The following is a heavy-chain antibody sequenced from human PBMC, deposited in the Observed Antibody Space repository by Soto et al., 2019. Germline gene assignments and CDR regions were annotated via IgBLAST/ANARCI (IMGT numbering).Heavy chain of an antibody. CDR2: IYWSDEK. Sequence: QITLKESGPTLVKPTQTLTLTCTFSGFSLSISGEGVSRIRQPPGKALEWLALIYWSDEKHYSPSLKNRLTITKDTSKDQVVLTVTNMDPVDTATYYCARLVYRAGGRIFDSWGQGSPVTVSS. J-gene: IGHJ4*02. CDR3: ARLVYRAGGRIFDS. D-gene: IGHD3-16*01. V-gene: IGHV2-5*01. CDR1: GFSLSISGEG.